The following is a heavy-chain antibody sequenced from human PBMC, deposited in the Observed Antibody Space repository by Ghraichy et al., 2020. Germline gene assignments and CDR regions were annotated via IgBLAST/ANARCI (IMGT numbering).Heavy chain of an antibody. D-gene: IGHD2-21*02. CDR1: GGSISSYY. V-gene: IGHV4-59*01. Sequence: SETLSLTCTVSGGSISSYYWSWIRQPPGKGLEWIGYIYYSGSTNYNPSLKSRVTISVDTSKNQFSLKLSSVTAADTAVYYCARERGEAYCGGDCYSTMIDYWGQGTLVTVSS. CDR3: ARERGEAYCGGDCYSTMIDY. J-gene: IGHJ4*02. CDR2: IYYSGST.